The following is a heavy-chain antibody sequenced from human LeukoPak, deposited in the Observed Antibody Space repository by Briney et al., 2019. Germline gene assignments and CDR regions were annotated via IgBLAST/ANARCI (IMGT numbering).Heavy chain of an antibody. Sequence: ASVKVSCKASGYTFTSYAIHWVRQAPGQRLEWMGWISAGNGNTKYSQNFQGRVTFISNTSATTAFMELSSLRSEDAAVYYCARDSGSGNNDYWGQGTLSPSPQ. J-gene: IGHJ4*02. CDR1: GYTFTSYA. V-gene: IGHV1-3*01. CDR2: ISAGNGNT. D-gene: IGHD1-26*01. CDR3: ARDSGSGNNDY.